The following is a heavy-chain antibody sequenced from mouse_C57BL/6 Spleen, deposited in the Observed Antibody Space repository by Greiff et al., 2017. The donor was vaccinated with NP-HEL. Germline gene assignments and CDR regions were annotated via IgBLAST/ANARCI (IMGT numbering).Heavy chain of an antibody. CDR1: GYTFTSYW. CDR3: ARPPYYYGSSFYAMDY. CDR2: INPSNGGT. J-gene: IGHJ4*01. V-gene: IGHV1-53*01. Sequence: VQLQQPGTELVKPGASVKLSCKASGYTFTSYWMHWVKQRPGQGLEWIGNINPSNGGTNYNEKFKSKATLTVDKSSSTAYMQLSSLTSEDSAVYYCARPPYYYGSSFYAMDYWGQGTSVTVSS. D-gene: IGHD1-1*01.